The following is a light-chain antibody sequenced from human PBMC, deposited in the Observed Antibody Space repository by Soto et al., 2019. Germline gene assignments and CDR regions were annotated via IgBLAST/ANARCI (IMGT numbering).Light chain of an antibody. CDR3: QQRSNWPPRYT. CDR2: DAS. CDR1: QRVSSY. Sequence: EIVFTQSPATLSLSPGERATLSCRASQRVSSYLAWYQQKPGQAPRLLIYDASNRATGIPARFSGSGSGTDFTLTISSLEPEDFAVYYCQQRSNWPPRYTFGQGTKLEIK. V-gene: IGKV3-11*01. J-gene: IGKJ2*01.